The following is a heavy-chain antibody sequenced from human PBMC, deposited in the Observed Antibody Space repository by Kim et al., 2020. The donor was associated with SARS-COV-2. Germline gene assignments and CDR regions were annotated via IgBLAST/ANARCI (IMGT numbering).Heavy chain of an antibody. CDR2: IYYSGST. D-gene: IGHD3-9*01. V-gene: IGHV4-61*01. CDR3: ARIDAVTGYPFDF. Sequence: SETLSLTCTVSGGSVSNPSCYWSWIRQPPGKGLEWIGYIYYSGSTNYNSSLKSRVTISVDTSKNQFSLNLRSVTTADTAVYYCARIDAVTGYPFDFWGQGTPVTVSS. J-gene: IGHJ4*02. CDR1: GGSVSNPSCY.